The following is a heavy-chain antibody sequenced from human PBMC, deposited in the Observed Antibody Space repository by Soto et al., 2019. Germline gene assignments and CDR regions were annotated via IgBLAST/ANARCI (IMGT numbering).Heavy chain of an antibody. CDR3: ARGLQYYDFWRGSRYYHGLDI. D-gene: IGHD3-3*01. CDR2: LPEIGTNT. V-gene: IGHV3-23*01. Sequence: AEFTSINYGVTRISKARGKGLERVSALPEIGTNTYYADSVKGRFTISRDNSKNTLFLQMNSLRAEDTAVYYCARGLQYYDFWRGSRYYHGLDIWGQAPTVTVSS. CDR1: EFTSINYG. J-gene: IGHJ6*02.